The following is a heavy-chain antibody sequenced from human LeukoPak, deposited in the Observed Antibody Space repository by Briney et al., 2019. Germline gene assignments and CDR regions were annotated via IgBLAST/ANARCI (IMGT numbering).Heavy chain of an antibody. Sequence: SGGSLRLSCAASGFSFSSFWMRWVRQAQGKGLEWVANIKEDGSRNHCVDSVKGRFTISRDNAKNSLFLQMSSLRVEDTSVYYCARANNAGWFDYWGQGTLVTVSS. CDR1: GFSFSSFW. V-gene: IGHV3-7*04. CDR3: ARANNAGWFDY. CDR2: IKEDGSRN. J-gene: IGHJ4*02. D-gene: IGHD6-19*01.